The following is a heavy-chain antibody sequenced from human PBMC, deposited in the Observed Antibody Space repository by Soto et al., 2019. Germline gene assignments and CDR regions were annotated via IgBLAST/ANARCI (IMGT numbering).Heavy chain of an antibody. CDR2: ISSSSSYI. D-gene: IGHD6-25*01. CDR3: ARWGQREDY. J-gene: IGHJ4*02. CDR1: GFTFSSYS. Sequence: EVQLVESGGGLVKPGGSLRLSCAASGFTFSSYSMNWVRQAPGKGLEWVSSISSSSSYIYYADSVKGRFTISRDNAKNSLYLQMNGLRAEDTAVYYCARWGQREDYWGQGTLVTVSS. V-gene: IGHV3-21*01.